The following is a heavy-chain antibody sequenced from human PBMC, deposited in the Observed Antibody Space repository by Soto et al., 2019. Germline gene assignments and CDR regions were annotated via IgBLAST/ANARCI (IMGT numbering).Heavy chain of an antibody. Sequence: QVQLQESGPGLVKPSQTLSLICTVSGGSISSGNYYWSWIRQHPGKGLEWIGYIYYSGSTYYNPSLKRRVNISVDTSKNQFSLKVSSVTAADTAVYYCARVGYSYEWFDPWGQGTRVTVSS. D-gene: IGHD5-18*01. CDR1: GGSISSGNYY. CDR3: ARVGYSYEWFDP. J-gene: IGHJ5*02. CDR2: IYYSGST. V-gene: IGHV4-31*03.